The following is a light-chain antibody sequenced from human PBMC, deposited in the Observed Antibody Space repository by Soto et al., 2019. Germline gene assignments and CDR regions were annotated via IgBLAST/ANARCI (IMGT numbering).Light chain of an antibody. CDR3: QQYVTAFRT. CDR1: QSISSW. CDR2: DAS. Sequence: DLHMTQSPSTLSASVGDRVSITCRASQSISSWLAWYQQKPGKAPKLLIYDASSLESGVPSRFSGSGSGTEFTLTISSLQPDDFATYYCQQYVTAFRTFGQGTKVDIK. J-gene: IGKJ1*01. V-gene: IGKV1-5*01.